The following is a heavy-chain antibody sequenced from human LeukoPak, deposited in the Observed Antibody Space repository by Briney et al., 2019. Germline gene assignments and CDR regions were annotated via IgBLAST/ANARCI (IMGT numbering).Heavy chain of an antibody. Sequence: GGSLGLSCAASGFTFRNYVIHWVRQAPGKGPEWVADISYDGSNKYYADSVKGRFTISRDNSKNTLYLQMNSLRAEDTAVYYCARDRTGITIFGDLHHWGQGTLVTVSS. J-gene: IGHJ1*01. CDR2: ISYDGSNK. CDR3: ARDRTGITIFGDLHH. CDR1: GFTFRNYV. V-gene: IGHV3-30*03. D-gene: IGHD3-3*01.